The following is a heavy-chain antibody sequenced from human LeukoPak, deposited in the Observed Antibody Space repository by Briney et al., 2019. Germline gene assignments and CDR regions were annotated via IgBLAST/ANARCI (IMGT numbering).Heavy chain of an antibody. J-gene: IGHJ4*02. Sequence: GGSLRLSCAASGFTFSNYWMSWVRQAPGRGPEWVANIKQGGGEIYYVDSVKGRFTISRDNAKNSLYLQMNSLRAEDTAVYYCARRGAVAGTVDYWGQGTLVTVSS. CDR1: GFTFSNYW. CDR2: IKQGGGEI. V-gene: IGHV3-7*01. D-gene: IGHD6-19*01. CDR3: ARRGAVAGTVDY.